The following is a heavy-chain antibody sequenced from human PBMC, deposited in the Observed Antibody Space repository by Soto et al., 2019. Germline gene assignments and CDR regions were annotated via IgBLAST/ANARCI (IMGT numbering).Heavy chain of an antibody. V-gene: IGHV5-10-1*01. CDR2: IDPSDSYT. D-gene: IGHD2-2*01. CDR3: ARMPTYYPYGMDF. CDR1: GYNFISYW. Sequence: PGESLTLSCKASGYNFISYWITWVRHMPGKGLEYMGRIDPSDSYTYYRPSFQRDVTISAAKSINTSYLQWYILRASATAIYYCARMPTYYPYGMDFWGPGAPVTVSS. J-gene: IGHJ6*02.